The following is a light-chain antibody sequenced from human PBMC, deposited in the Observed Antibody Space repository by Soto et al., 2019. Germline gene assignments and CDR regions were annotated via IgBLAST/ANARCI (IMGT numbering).Light chain of an antibody. V-gene: IGKV3-15*01. CDR1: QSVSSN. Sequence: EIVLTQSPGTLSLSPGERATLSCRASQSVSSNLAWYQQKPGQAPRLLIYGAFTRATGIPTRFSGTGSGTEFTLTISSLQSEDFALYYCQQYNDWPLTFGQGTKVDIK. CDR2: GAF. CDR3: QQYNDWPLT. J-gene: IGKJ1*01.